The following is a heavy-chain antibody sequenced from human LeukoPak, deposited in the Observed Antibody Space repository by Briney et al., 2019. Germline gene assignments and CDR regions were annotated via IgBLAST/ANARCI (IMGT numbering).Heavy chain of an antibody. D-gene: IGHD4-23*01. J-gene: IGHJ6*03. CDR2: IYHSGTT. CDR3: ARREPHGDYGGKIRYYYYMDV. CDR1: GGSISSSNW. V-gene: IGHV4-4*02. Sequence: PSETLSLTCAVSGGSISSSNWWSWVRQPPGKGLEWIGEIYHSGTTNYKPSLKSRVTISVDKSKNQFSLKLSSVTAADTAVYYCARREPHGDYGGKIRYYYYMDVWGKGTTITISS.